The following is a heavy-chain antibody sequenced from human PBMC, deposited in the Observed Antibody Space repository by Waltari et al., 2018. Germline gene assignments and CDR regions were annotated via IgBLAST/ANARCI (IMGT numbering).Heavy chain of an antibody. CDR3: GRDRGRGLYLDS. CDR1: CDSMTGTHL. D-gene: IGHD2-15*01. CDR2: VNTSGKT. J-gene: IGHJ4*02. V-gene: IGHV4-4*02. Sequence: QLQLPQSGPGLVRPSGTLSLTCAVACDSMTGTHLWNWVRQSPGKGLEWIGQVNTSGKTNYNPSFAGRVTVSVDTSTNQFSLKLTSATAADTAVYYCGRDRGRGLYLDSWGQGTLVTVSP.